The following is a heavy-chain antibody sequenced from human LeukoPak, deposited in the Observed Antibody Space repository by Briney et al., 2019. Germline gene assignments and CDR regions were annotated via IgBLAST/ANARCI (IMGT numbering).Heavy chain of an antibody. J-gene: IGHJ4*02. Sequence: AGGSLRLSCAASGFTFSSSAMNWVRQAPGKGLEWVSSINNVASHIYYAHSVKGRFTISRDNAKNSLYLQMNSLSDEDTAVYYCARDPTQYLRYGHFDYWGQGTLVTVSS. CDR3: ARDPTQYLRYGHFDY. CDR2: INNVASHI. V-gene: IGHV3-21*01. CDR1: GFTFSSSA. D-gene: IGHD5/OR15-5a*01.